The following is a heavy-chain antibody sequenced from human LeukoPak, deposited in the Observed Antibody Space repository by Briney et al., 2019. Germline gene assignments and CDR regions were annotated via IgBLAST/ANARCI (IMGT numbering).Heavy chain of an antibody. V-gene: IGHV3-30*02. CDR2: IRYDGSNK. J-gene: IGHJ4*02. D-gene: IGHD4-17*01. Sequence: GGSLRLSCAASGFTFSSYGMHWVRQAPGKGLEWVAFIRYDGSNKYYADSVKGRFTISRDNSKNTLYLQMNSLRAEDTAVYYCAKGSYGDYEGYYFDYWGQGTLVTVSS. CDR1: GFTFSSYG. CDR3: AKGSYGDYEGYYFDY.